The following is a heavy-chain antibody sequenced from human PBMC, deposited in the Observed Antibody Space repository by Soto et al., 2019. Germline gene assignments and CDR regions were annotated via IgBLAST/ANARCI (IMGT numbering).Heavy chain of an antibody. CDR1: GYTFTRYG. CDR2: ISAYNGNT. D-gene: IGHD5-12*01. Sequence: ASVKVSCKASGYTFTRYGISWVRQAPGQGLEWMGWISAYNGNTNYAQKLQGRVTMTTDTSTSTAYMELRSLRSDDTAVYYCARDLRRGYSGYANYWGQGTLVTVSS. V-gene: IGHV1-18*04. CDR3: ARDLRRGYSGYANY. J-gene: IGHJ4*02.